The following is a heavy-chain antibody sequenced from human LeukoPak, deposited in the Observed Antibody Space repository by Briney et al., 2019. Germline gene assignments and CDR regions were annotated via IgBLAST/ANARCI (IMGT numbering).Heavy chain of an antibody. D-gene: IGHD3-22*01. CDR2: FDPEDGET. CDR1: GYTLTELS. J-gene: IGHJ5*02. Sequence: ASVKVSCKVSGYTLTELSMHWVRQAPGKGLEWMGGFDPEDGETIYAQKFQGRVTMTEDTSTDTAYMELSSLRSEDTAVYYCARCYDSSGYFNWFDPWGQGTLVTVSS. CDR3: ARCYDSSGYFNWFDP. V-gene: IGHV1-24*01.